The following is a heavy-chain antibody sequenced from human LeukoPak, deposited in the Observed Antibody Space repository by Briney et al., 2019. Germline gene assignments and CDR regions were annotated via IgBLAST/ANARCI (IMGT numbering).Heavy chain of an antibody. CDR1: GYTFTSYG. Sequence: GASVKVFCKASGYTFTSYGISWVRQAPGQGLEWMGWISAYNGNTNYAQKLQGRVTMTTDTSTSTAYMELRSLRSDDTAVYYCARVEYYYDSSGYYYYYYGTDVWGQGTTVTVSS. CDR3: ARVEYYYDSSGYYYYYYGTDV. V-gene: IGHV1-18*01. J-gene: IGHJ6*02. CDR2: ISAYNGNT. D-gene: IGHD3-22*01.